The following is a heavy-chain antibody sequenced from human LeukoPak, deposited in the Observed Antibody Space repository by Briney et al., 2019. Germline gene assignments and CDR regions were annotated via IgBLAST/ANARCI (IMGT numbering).Heavy chain of an antibody. CDR1: GFTFSNYY. V-gene: IGHV3-7*01. CDR3: ARLGYPGTFDI. Sequence: GGSLRLSCAASGFTFSNYYMTWVRQAPGKGLEWVAKIKDDGTEESYADSLRGRFTISRDNARNSLHLQMNSLRVGDTAVYYCARLGYPGTFDIWGRGTMVTVSS. J-gene: IGHJ3*02. D-gene: IGHD3-16*02. CDR2: IKDDGTEE.